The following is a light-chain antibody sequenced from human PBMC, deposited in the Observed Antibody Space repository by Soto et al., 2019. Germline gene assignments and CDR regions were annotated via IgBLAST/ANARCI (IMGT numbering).Light chain of an antibody. CDR3: QQYSSYST. V-gene: IGKV1-5*01. CDR1: QSISNW. J-gene: IGKJ1*01. Sequence: DIPMTQSPSSLSASVGDRVTITCRASQSISNWLAWYQQKPGKAPKLLIYDASTLESEVPSRFSGGGFGTDFTLTISSLQPDDFATYYCQQYSSYSTFGQGTKVEMK. CDR2: DAS.